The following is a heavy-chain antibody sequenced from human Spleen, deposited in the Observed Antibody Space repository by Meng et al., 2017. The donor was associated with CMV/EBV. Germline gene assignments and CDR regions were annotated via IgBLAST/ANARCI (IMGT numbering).Heavy chain of an antibody. CDR2: ISYDGGNR. CDR3: ARDGSGNYYLDY. Sequence: GESLKISCGVSGFTFSSFAMHWVRQAPGKGLEWVAVISYDGGNRYYADSVKGRFTISRDDARNSVFLQMNSLRAEDTAVYYCARDGSGNYYLDYWGQGTLVTVSS. J-gene: IGHJ4*02. D-gene: IGHD3-10*01. CDR1: GFTFSSFA. V-gene: IGHV3-30*04.